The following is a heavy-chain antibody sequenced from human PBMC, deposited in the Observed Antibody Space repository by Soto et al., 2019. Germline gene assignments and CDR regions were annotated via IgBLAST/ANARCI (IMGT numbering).Heavy chain of an antibody. D-gene: IGHD3-22*01. CDR1: GFTFSSYA. J-gene: IGHJ3*02. Sequence: QVQLVESGGGVVQPGRSRRLSCAASGFTFSSYAMHWVRQAPGKGLEWVAVISYDGSNKYYADSVKGRFTISRDNSKNSLYLQMNSLRAEDTAVYYCARVAQYYDSSVFGAFDIWGQGTMVTVSS. V-gene: IGHV3-30-3*01. CDR3: ARVAQYYDSSVFGAFDI. CDR2: ISYDGSNK.